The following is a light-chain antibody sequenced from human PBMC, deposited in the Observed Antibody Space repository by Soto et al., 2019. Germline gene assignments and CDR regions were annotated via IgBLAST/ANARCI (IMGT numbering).Light chain of an antibody. Sequence: DIVMTQTPLSLSVTPGQTASISCKSSQSLLHSDGKTYLYWHLQKPGQPPQPLMYEVSNRFSGVPDRFSGSGSGTDFTLKISRVEAEDVGVYYCMQSIQLPLTFGGGTKVDI. V-gene: IGKV2D-29*01. CDR3: MQSIQLPLT. CDR2: EVS. CDR1: QSLLHSDGKTY. J-gene: IGKJ4*01.